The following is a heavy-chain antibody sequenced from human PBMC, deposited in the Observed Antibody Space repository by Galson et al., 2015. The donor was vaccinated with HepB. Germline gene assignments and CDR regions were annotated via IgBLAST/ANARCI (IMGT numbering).Heavy chain of an antibody. CDR2: ISTSGRST. Sequence: SLRLSCAASGFTFSRTAMSWVRQAPGKGLEWVSAISTSGRSTFYADSLKGRFTISRDNSKNTLFLQMNTLRAADTAIYYCAEDNGGENDYWGQGTLVTVSS. D-gene: IGHD3-16*01. V-gene: IGHV3-23*01. J-gene: IGHJ4*02. CDR1: GFTFSRTA. CDR3: AEDNGGENDY.